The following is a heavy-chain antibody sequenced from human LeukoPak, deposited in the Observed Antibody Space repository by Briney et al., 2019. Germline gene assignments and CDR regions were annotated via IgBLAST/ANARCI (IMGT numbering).Heavy chain of an antibody. CDR3: AGYGVYPY. J-gene: IGHJ4*02. Sequence: GGSLRLSCAASGFTLNAYDMHWVRQAPGEGPEWIAYFCISGTIYNPDSVRGRFTISRDNAKNSLFPEMNGLRVDDTAIYYCAGYGVYPYWGQGTPVTVSS. D-gene: IGHD4-17*01. CDR2: FCISGTI. V-gene: IGHV3-69-1*01. CDR1: GFTLNAYD.